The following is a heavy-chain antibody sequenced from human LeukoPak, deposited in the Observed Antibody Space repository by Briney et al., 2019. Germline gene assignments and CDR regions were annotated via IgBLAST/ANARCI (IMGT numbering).Heavy chain of an antibody. J-gene: IGHJ4*02. V-gene: IGHV4-59*08. CDR1: GGSISSYY. CDR3: ADDFGD. CDR2: IHYSGNS. D-gene: IGHD4-17*01. Sequence: SETLSLTCSVSGGSISSYYWSWIRQPPGKGLEWIGYIHYSGNSNYNPSLKSRVTISVDTSKNQFPLNLSSVTAADTAVYYCADDFGDWGQGTLVTVSS.